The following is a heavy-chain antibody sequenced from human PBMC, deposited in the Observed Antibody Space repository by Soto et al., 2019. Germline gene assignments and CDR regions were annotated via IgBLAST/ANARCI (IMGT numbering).Heavy chain of an antibody. Sequence: GEPRKISCRVSGYTFTNFWIGWVRQMPGKGLEWMGIIYPGDSDTRYSPPFQGQVTISVDKSITTAYLQWSGLKASDTAMYYCARIWEMATVAACDYWGQGTLVTVSS. CDR2: IYPGDSDT. J-gene: IGHJ4*02. CDR3: ARIWEMATVAACDY. CDR1: GYTFTNFW. D-gene: IGHD3-16*01. V-gene: IGHV5-51*01.